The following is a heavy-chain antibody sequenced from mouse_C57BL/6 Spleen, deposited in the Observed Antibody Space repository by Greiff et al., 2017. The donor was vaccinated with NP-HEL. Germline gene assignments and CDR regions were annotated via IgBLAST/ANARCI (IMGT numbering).Heavy chain of an antibody. CDR2: IDPETGGT. CDR3: TKDYGSSYDAY. Sequence: VQLVESGAELVRPGASVTLSCKASGYTFTDYEMHWVKQTPVHGLEWIGAIDPETGGTAYNQKFKGKAILTADKSSSTAYMELRSLTSEDSAVYYCTKDYGSSYDAYWGQGTLVTVSA. J-gene: IGHJ3*01. D-gene: IGHD1-1*01. CDR1: GYTFTDYE. V-gene: IGHV1-15*01.